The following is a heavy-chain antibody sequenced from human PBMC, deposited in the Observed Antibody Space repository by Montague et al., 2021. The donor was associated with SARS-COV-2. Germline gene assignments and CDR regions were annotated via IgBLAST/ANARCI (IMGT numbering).Heavy chain of an antibody. V-gene: IGHV4-34*01. D-gene: IGHD6-13*01. Sequence: SETLSLTCADYGGSFSGYYWSWIRQPPGKGLEWIGEINHSGSTNYNPSLKSRVTISVDTSKNQFSLKLSSVTAADTAVCYCARGTYSSSWYGSKRAFDYWGQGTLVTVSS. CDR3: ARGTYSSSWYGSKRAFDY. J-gene: IGHJ4*02. CDR2: INHSGST. CDR1: GGSFSGYY.